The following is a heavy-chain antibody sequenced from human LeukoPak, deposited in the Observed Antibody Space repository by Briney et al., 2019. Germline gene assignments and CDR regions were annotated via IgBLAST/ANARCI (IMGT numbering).Heavy chain of an antibody. V-gene: IGHV3-30*03. D-gene: IGHD6-13*01. Sequence: GGSLRLSCAASGFTFSSYGMHWVRQAPGKGLEWVAVISYDGSNKYYADSVKGRFTISRDNAKNSLYLQMNSLRAEDTAVYYCARVGGSSWAHYYYYMGVWGKGTTVTISS. J-gene: IGHJ6*03. CDR2: ISYDGSNK. CDR1: GFTFSSYG. CDR3: ARVGGSSWAHYYYYMGV.